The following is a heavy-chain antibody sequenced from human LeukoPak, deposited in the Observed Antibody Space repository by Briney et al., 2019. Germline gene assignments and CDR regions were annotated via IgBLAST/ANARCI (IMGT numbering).Heavy chain of an antibody. CDR1: GFTFSDHY. CDR2: TRNKANSYTT. J-gene: IGHJ3*02. D-gene: IGHD3-22*01. CDR3: TYDSSGNDAFDI. V-gene: IGHV3-72*01. Sequence: GGSLRLSCAASGFTFSDHYMDWVRQAPGKGLEWVGRTRNKANSYTTEYAASVEGRFTISRDDSKNSLYLQMNSLKTEDTAVYYCTYDSSGNDAFDIWGQGTVVTVSS.